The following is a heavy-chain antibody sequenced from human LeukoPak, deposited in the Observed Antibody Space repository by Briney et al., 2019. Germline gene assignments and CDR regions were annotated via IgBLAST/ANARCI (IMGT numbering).Heavy chain of an antibody. Sequence: GESLKISCQGSGYSFTSYWIAWVRQMPGKGLEGMGIVYGGDSDTTYSPSFQGQVTISADESISAAYLQWSNLKASDSAIYYCARAYYDIVTAYSSFDYWGQGTLVTVSS. D-gene: IGHD3-9*01. J-gene: IGHJ4*02. CDR2: VYGGDSDT. CDR3: ARAYYDIVTAYSSFDY. CDR1: GYSFTSYW. V-gene: IGHV5-51*01.